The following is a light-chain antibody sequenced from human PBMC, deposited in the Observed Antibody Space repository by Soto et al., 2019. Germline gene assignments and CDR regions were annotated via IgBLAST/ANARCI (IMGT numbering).Light chain of an antibody. CDR2: EVS. Sequence: QSVLTQPPSASGSPGQSVTISCTGTSSDVGGYNYVSWYQQHPGRAPKVMIYEVSERPSGVPDRFSGSKSGNTASLIVSGLQAEDEADYYCSSYAGSNKYVVFGGGTKLTVL. V-gene: IGLV2-8*01. CDR1: SSDVGGYNY. CDR3: SSYAGSNKYVV. J-gene: IGLJ2*01.